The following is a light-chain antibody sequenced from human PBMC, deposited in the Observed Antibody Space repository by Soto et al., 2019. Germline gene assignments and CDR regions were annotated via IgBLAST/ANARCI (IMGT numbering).Light chain of an antibody. CDR2: FVS. CDR3: QQVVNFPIT. J-gene: IGKJ5*01. CDR1: QLVHDW. V-gene: IGKV1-12*01. Sequence: DIQMTQSPSSVSASVGDSVFIICRASQLVHDWLAWYQQKPVKSPKLLMFFVSRLQTGVPSRFSGSGSGTEFILTISNLQPEDFATYYCQQVVNFPITFGQGTRLEIE.